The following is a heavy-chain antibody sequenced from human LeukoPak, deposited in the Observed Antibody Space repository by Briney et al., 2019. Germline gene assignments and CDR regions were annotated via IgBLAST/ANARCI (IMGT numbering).Heavy chain of an antibody. Sequence: GRSLRLSCAASGFTFDDYAMHWVRQAPGKGLEWVSGISWNSGSIGYADSVKGRFTISRDNAKNSLYLQMDSLRAEDTALYYCAKNLLGYCSSTSCGVAFDIWGQGTMVTVSS. J-gene: IGHJ3*02. D-gene: IGHD2-2*01. CDR2: ISWNSGSI. V-gene: IGHV3-9*01. CDR3: AKNLLGYCSSTSCGVAFDI. CDR1: GFTFDDYA.